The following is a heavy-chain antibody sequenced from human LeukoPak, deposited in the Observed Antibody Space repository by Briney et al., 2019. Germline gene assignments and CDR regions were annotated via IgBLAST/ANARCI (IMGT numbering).Heavy chain of an antibody. J-gene: IGHJ4*02. CDR1: GFTFSSYS. V-gene: IGHV3-21*01. CDR2: ISSSSSYI. D-gene: IGHD3-3*01. CDR3: AREGVYYDFDY. Sequence: GGSLRLSCAASGFTFSSYSMNWVRQAPGKGLEWVSSISSSSSYIYYADSAKGRFTISRDNAKNSLYLQMNSLRAEDTAVYYCAREGVYYDFDYWGQGTLVTVSS.